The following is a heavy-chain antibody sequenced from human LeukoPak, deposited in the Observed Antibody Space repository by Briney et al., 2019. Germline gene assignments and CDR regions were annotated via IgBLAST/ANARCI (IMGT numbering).Heavy chain of an antibody. D-gene: IGHD6-19*01. CDR3: ARGTPSSSGWLYYGMDV. CDR1: GSTFSSYA. Sequence: GASVKVSCKASGSTFSSYAISWVRQAPGQGLEWMGGIIPIFGTANYAQKFQGRVTITADESTSTAYMELNSLRAEDTAVYYCARGTPSSSGWLYYGMDVSGQGTTVTVSS. J-gene: IGHJ6*02. CDR2: IIPIFGTA. V-gene: IGHV1-69*13.